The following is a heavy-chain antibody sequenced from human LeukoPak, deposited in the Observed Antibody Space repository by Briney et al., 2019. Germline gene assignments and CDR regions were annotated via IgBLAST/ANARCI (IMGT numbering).Heavy chain of an antibody. CDR2: IYSGGST. D-gene: IGHD2-8*01. CDR3: ASAGHCANGVCRNWFGP. J-gene: IGHJ5*02. CDR1: GASMSSDGYY. Sequence: SETLSLTCNVSGASMSSDGYYWNWVRQPAGKGLEWIGRIYSGGSTNYNPSLKSRVTLSVDTSKNRLSLKLSYVTAADTAVYYCASAGHCANGVCRNWFGPWGQGILVTVSS. V-gene: IGHV4-61*02.